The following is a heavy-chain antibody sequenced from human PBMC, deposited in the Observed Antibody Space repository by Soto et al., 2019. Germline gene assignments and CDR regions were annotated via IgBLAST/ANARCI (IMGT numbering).Heavy chain of an antibody. CDR1: GFTVSSNY. V-gene: IGHV3-66*01. Sequence: PGGSLRLSCAASGFTVSSNYMSWVRQAPGKGLEWVSVIYSGGSTYYADSVKGRFTISRDNSKNTLYLQMNSLRAEDTAVYYCARDRKSGPTRTREVWGKGTTVTVSS. J-gene: IGHJ6*04. CDR2: IYSGGST. CDR3: ARDRKSGPTRTREV.